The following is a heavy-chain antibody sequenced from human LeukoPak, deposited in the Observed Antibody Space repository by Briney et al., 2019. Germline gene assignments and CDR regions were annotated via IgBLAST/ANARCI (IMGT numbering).Heavy chain of an antibody. J-gene: IGHJ4*02. V-gene: IGHV3-30-3*01. CDR1: GSTFSSYG. CDR2: ISYDGGNK. D-gene: IGHD6-13*01. CDR3: ARDTRVAAARGYFDY. Sequence: GGSLRLSCAASGSTFSSYGMHWVRQAPGKGLEWVAVISYDGGNKYYADSVKGRFTFSRDNSKNTLYLQMNSLRAEDTAVYYCARDTRVAAARGYFDYWGQGTLVTVSS.